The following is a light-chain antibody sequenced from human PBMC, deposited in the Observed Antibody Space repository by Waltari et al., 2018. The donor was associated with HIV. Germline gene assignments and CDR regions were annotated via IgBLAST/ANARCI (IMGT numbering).Light chain of an antibody. J-gene: IGLJ2*01. CDR1: NSDVGGYNY. V-gene: IGLV2-14*01. CDR2: EVT. Sequence: QSALTQPASVSGSPGQSITISCTGSNSDVGGYNYVSWYQQHPGTAPKLLLFEVTHRPSGISSRFSGSKSGNTATMTISGLQAEDEADYYCSSYTTTSTILFGGGTKVTVL. CDR3: SSYTTTSTIL.